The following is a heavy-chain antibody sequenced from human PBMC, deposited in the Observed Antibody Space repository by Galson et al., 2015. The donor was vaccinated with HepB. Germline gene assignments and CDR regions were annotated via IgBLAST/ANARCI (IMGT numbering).Heavy chain of an antibody. CDR2: ISGSGGST. Sequence: SLRLSCAASGFTFSSYAMSWVRQAPGKGLEWVSAISGSGGSTYYADSVKGRFTISRDNSKNTLYLQMNSLRAEDTAVYYCANHPRSDATDDNWFDPWGQGTLVTVSS. V-gene: IGHV3-23*01. J-gene: IGHJ5*02. D-gene: IGHD3-10*01. CDR1: GFTFSSYA. CDR3: ANHPRSDATDDNWFDP.